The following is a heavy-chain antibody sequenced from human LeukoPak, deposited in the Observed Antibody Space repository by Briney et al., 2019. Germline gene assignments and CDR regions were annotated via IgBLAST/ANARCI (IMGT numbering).Heavy chain of an antibody. J-gene: IGHJ4*02. CDR3: ARVSDTSMVTPGFDS. CDR1: GYNFNRYT. Sequence: ASVKVSCKTSGYNFNRYTITWVRQAPGQGLEWMGWVSTSNGDTSYPDKFQGRVTMTTETVTKTAYMELRRLRSGDTAMYFCARVSDTSMVTPGFDSWGQGTLVTVSS. D-gene: IGHD5-18*01. CDR2: VSTSNGDT. V-gene: IGHV1-18*01.